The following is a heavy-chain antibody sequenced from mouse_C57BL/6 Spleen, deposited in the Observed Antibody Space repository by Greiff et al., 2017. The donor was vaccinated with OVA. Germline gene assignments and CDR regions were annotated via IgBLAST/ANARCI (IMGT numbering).Heavy chain of an antibody. CDR3: AREYYDYFDY. CDR2: INYDGSST. V-gene: IGHV5-16*01. CDR1: GFTFSDYY. J-gene: IGHJ2*01. Sequence: EVQRVESEGGLVQPGSSMKLSCTASGFTFSDYYMAWVRQVPEKGLEWVANINYDGSSTYYLDSLKSRFIISRDNAKNILYLQMSSLKSEDTATYYCAREYYDYFDYWGQGTTLTVSS. D-gene: IGHD2-4*01.